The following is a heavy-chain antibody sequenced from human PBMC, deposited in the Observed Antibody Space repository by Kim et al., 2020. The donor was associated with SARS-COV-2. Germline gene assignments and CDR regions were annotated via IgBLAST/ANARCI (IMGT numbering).Heavy chain of an antibody. J-gene: IGHJ4*02. CDR2: ISFDGSNT. CDR1: GFTFTMYS. D-gene: IGHD6-19*01. CDR3: ARDPIYASGRGYFDS. Sequence: GGSLRLSCAVSGFTFTMYSMHWVRQAPGKGLEWVAFISFDGSNTDYADSVKGRFTVSRDSSKNTVFLEMSRRRLEDTALYFCARDPIYASGRGYFDSWGTGTLVTVSS. V-gene: IGHV3-30*04.